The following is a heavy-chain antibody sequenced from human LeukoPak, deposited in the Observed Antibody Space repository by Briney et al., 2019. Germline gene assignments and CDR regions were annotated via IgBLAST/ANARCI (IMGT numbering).Heavy chain of an antibody. CDR3: ARQGQLRGSGSYAY. V-gene: IGHV1-8*01. J-gene: IGHJ4*02. CDR2: MNPNSVNT. CDR1: GYTFASYD. Sequence: GASVKVSCKASGYTFASYDINWVRQATGQGLEWMGWMNPNSVNTGYAQKFQGRVTMTRNTSISTAYMERSSLRSADTAVYYCARQGQLRGSGSYAYWGQGTLVTVSS. D-gene: IGHD3-10*01.